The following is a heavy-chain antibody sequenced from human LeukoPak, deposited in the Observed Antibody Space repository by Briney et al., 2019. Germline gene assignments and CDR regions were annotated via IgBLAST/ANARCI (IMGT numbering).Heavy chain of an antibody. V-gene: IGHV3-66*02. CDR3: ARWRYSGSDLGYFFDY. D-gene: IGHD1-26*01. J-gene: IGHJ4*02. CDR2: IYSGGYT. Sequence: GGSLRLSCAASGFTVSSNYMSWVPQAPGKGLEWVSVIYSGGYTYCPDSVKGRFTISRDRSKNTLYLQMNRLRTEHTAVYHCARWRYSGSDLGYFFDYWGQGTLVTVSS. CDR1: GFTVSSNY.